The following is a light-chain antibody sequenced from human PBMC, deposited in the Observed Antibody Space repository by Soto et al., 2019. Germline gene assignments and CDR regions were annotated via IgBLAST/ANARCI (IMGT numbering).Light chain of an antibody. Sequence: IPITQSPSSLPASTGDRVSITCRASQGISSYLAWYQQKPGKAPKLLIYAASTLQSGVPSRFSGSGSGTDFTLTISCLQSEDFATYYCQQYYSYLLTFGGGTKVDIK. CDR2: AAS. CDR1: QGISSY. J-gene: IGKJ4*01. V-gene: IGKV1-8*01. CDR3: QQYYSYLLT.